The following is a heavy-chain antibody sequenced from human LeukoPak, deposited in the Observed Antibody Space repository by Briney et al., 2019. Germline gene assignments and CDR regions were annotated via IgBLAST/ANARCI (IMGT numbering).Heavy chain of an antibody. Sequence: SVKVSCKASGYTFTSYGISWVRQAPGQGLEWMGGIIPIFGTANYAQKFQGRVTITTDESTSTAYMELSSLRSEDTAVYYCASGRGYYDSSGYQFDYWGQGTLVTVSS. CDR1: GYTFTSYG. V-gene: IGHV1-69*05. J-gene: IGHJ4*02. CDR2: IIPIFGTA. CDR3: ASGRGYYDSSGYQFDY. D-gene: IGHD3-22*01.